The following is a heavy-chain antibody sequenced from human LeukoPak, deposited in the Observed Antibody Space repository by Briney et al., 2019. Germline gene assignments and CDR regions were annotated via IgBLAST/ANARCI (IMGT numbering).Heavy chain of an antibody. D-gene: IGHD4-17*01. CDR3: AKVVTTVTTADDY. CDR2: ISGIVGIT. Sequence: GGSLRLSCGASGFTFSSYAMSWVRQAPGKGLEWVSAISGIVGITYHADSVTGRFTISRDNSKNTLNLQMNSLRAEDTAVYYCAKVVTTVTTADDYWGQGTLVSVSS. V-gene: IGHV3-23*01. J-gene: IGHJ4*02. CDR1: GFTFSSYA.